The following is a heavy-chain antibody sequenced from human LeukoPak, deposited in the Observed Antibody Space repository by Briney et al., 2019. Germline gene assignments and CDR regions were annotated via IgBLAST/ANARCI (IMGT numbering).Heavy chain of an antibody. J-gene: IGHJ4*02. CDR2: ISSSYI. CDR1: GFTFSSYS. CDR3: ARDYYGPVQN. Sequence: GGSLRLSCAASGFTFSSYSMNWVRQAPGKGLEWVSSISSSYIYYADSVKGRFTISRDNAKNSLYLQMNSLRAEDTAVYYCARDYYGPVQNWGQGTLVTVSS. D-gene: IGHD3-10*01. V-gene: IGHV3-21*01.